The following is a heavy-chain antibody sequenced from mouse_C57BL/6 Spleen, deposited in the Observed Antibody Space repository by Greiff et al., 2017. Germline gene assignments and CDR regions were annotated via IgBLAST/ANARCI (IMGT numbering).Heavy chain of an antibody. CDR3: ARGRTARPLAD. D-gene: IGHD3-2*01. Sequence: QVQLQQPGAELVRPGSSVKLSCKASGYTFTSYWMHWVKQRPIQGLEWIGRIDPSDSETHYNQKFKDKATLTVDKSSSTAYMQLSSLTSEDCAVWYWARGRTARPLADWGKGTLVTVSA. J-gene: IGHJ3*01. CDR2: IDPSDSET. V-gene: IGHV1-52*01. CDR1: GYTFTSYW.